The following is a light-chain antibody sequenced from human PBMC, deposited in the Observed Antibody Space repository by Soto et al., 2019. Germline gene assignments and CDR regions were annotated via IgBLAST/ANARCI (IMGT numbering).Light chain of an antibody. CDR1: STDFGGQNY. CDR3: SSYTDVVTLEV. V-gene: IGLV2-14*01. CDR2: EVS. J-gene: IGLJ1*01. Sequence: QSVRTQPAAVSGSLGQSITISCTGTSTDFGGQNYVSWYQQHPGRAPKLILYEVSNRPSGVSNRFSGSKSGNTASLTISGLQAEDVADYYRSSYTDVVTLEVFGPGTKVTVL.